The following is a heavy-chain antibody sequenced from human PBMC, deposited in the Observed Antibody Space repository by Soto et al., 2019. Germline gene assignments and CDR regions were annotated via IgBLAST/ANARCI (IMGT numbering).Heavy chain of an antibody. Sequence: LVESGGGLVQPGGSLRLSCAASGFTFRSFEMNWVRQAPGKGLEWVSYISRSSGTKYYADSVKGRFTNSRDHAKNSLYLQMNSPTAEDTAIYYCASSARIVVTGINLYYYGMNIWGQGPTVTAAS. D-gene: IGHD3-22*01. CDR3: ASSARIVVTGINLYYYGMNI. CDR2: ISRSSGTK. CDR1: GFTFRSFE. J-gene: IGHJ6*02. V-gene: IGHV3-48*03.